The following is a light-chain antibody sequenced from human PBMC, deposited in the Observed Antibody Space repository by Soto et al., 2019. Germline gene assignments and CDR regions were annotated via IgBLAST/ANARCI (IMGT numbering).Light chain of an antibody. V-gene: IGKV3-15*01. J-gene: IGKJ1*01. CDR3: QQYNNWPET. CDR1: QSVSIN. CDR2: GAS. Sequence: EIVMTQSPATLSVSPGERATLSCRASQSVSINLAWYQQKPGQAPRLLIYGASTRATGIPARFSGSGSGTEFTLPISSLQSEDFAVYYCQQYNNWPETFGQGTKVEIK.